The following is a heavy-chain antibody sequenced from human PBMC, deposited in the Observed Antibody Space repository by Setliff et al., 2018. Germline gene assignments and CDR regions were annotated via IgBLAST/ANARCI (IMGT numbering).Heavy chain of an antibody. V-gene: IGHV4-61*02. Sequence: SETLSLTCTVSGGSISSGSYYWSWIRQPAGKGLEWIGRIYTSGSTNYNPSLKSRVTISVDTSKNLFSLKLSSVTAADTAVYYCARGRSNFWGYYFDYWGQGTLVTVSS. CDR1: GGSISSGSYY. J-gene: IGHJ4*02. CDR2: IYTSGST. D-gene: IGHD3-3*01. CDR3: ARGRSNFWGYYFDY.